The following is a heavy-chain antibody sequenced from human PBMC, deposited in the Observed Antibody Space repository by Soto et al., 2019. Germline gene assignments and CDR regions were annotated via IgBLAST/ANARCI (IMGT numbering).Heavy chain of an antibody. Sequence: SQTLSLTCAISGDSVSTNSATWDWIRQFPSRGLEWLGRTYYRSKWYNDYAVSVKGRITINPDTSNNQLSLQLNSVTPDDTAVYYCARLIGNSWLDSWGQGTLVTVS. V-gene: IGHV6-1*01. D-gene: IGHD2-8*01. CDR3: ARLIGNSWLDS. CDR2: TYYRSKWYN. CDR1: GDSVSTNSAT. J-gene: IGHJ5*01.